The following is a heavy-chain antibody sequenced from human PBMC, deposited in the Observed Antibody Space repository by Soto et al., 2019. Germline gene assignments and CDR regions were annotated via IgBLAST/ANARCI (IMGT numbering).Heavy chain of an antibody. CDR3: ARHRGYSYGSGIDY. CDR2: IYYSGST. Sequence: RXETLSLTCTVSGGSISSSSYYWGWIRQPPGKGLEWIGSIYYSGSTYYNPSLKSRVTISVDTSKNQFSLKLSSVTAADTAVYYCARHRGYSYGSGIDYWGQGTLVTVSS. V-gene: IGHV4-39*01. CDR1: GGSISSSSYY. J-gene: IGHJ4*02. D-gene: IGHD5-18*01.